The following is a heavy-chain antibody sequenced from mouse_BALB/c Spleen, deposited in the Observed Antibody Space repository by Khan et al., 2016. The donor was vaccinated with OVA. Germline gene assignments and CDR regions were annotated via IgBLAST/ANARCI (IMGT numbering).Heavy chain of an antibody. CDR3: ARPPYFSYTLDH. D-gene: IGHD2-10*01. J-gene: IGHJ4*01. V-gene: IGHV9-3-1*01. CDR2: INTYTGEP. Sequence: QVQLQQSGPELKKPGETVKISCKASGYTFTNYGMNWVKQSPGKALKWMGWINTYTGEPTYADDFKGRFAFSLETSASTAYLQINNLKNEDTATYFCARPPYFSYTLDHWGQGTSGTVSS. CDR1: GYTFTNYG.